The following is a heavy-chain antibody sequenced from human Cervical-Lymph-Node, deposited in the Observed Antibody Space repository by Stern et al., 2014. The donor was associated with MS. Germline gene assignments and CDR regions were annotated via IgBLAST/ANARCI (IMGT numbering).Heavy chain of an antibody. CDR3: VRDNYGTDY. D-gene: IGHD3-16*01. CDR1: GFPFSSYW. Sequence: EVQLVESGGDLVQPGGSLRLSWAASGFPFSSYWMHWVRQAPGQGLGWVSHINSDGSSTTYADSVKGRFTTSRDNAKNTLYLQMDDLRAEDTAVYFCVRDNYGTDYWGQGTLVTVSS. J-gene: IGHJ4*02. V-gene: IGHV3-74*03. CDR2: INSDGSST.